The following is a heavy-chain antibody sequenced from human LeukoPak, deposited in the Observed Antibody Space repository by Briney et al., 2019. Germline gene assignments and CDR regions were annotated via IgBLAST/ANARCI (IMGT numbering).Heavy chain of an antibody. CDR3: PRQSYASGWNPFDY. CDR1: GFTFSTYA. CDR2: VSGSGSST. D-gene: IGHD6-19*01. J-gene: IGHJ4*02. V-gene: IGHV3-23*01. Sequence: GGSLRLSCAASGFTFSTYAMTWVRQAPGKGLEWVSAVSGSGSSTYYADSVKGRFTISRDNSKNTMFLQMNSLRADDTAVYYCPRQSYASGWNPFDYWGQGILVTVSS.